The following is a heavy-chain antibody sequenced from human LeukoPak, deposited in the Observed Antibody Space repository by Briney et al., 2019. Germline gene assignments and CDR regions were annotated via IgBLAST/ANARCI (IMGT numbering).Heavy chain of an antibody. D-gene: IGHD6-19*01. V-gene: IGHV3-66*04. CDR3: ARRGYSSGWYRN. Sequence: PGGSLRLSCAASGFTVSTNYMSWVRQAPGKGLEWVSLIYSGGTTYYADFVKGRFTISRDNSKNTLYLQMNSLRAEDTAVYYCARRGYSSGWYRNWGQGTLVSVSS. CDR2: IYSGGTT. J-gene: IGHJ1*01. CDR1: GFTVSTNY.